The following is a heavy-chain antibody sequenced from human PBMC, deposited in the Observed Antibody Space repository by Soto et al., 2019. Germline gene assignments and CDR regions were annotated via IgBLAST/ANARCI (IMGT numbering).Heavy chain of an antibody. D-gene: IGHD2-15*01. CDR2: ISAYNGNT. CDR1: GYTFTSYG. Sequence: ASVKVSCKASGYTFTSYGISWVRQAPGQGLEWMGWISAYNGNTNYAQKLQGRVTMTTDTSTSTAYMELRSLRSDDTAVYYRARDFSASLVVGDYNWFDPWGQGTLVTVSS. V-gene: IGHV1-18*01. J-gene: IGHJ5*02. CDR3: ARDFSASLVVGDYNWFDP.